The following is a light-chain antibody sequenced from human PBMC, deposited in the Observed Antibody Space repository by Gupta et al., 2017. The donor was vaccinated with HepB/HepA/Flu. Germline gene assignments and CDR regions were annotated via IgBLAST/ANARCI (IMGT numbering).Light chain of an antibody. CDR2: DAS. Sequence: EIVLTQSPATLSLSPGERATLSCRASQSVSSYLAWYQQKPGQAPRLLIYDASNRATGIPARFSGSGSGTXFTLTIXSLEPEDFAVYYCQHRSNCPITFGXGTKVEIK. CDR3: QHRSNCPIT. J-gene: IGKJ1*01. CDR1: QSVSSY. V-gene: IGKV3-11*01.